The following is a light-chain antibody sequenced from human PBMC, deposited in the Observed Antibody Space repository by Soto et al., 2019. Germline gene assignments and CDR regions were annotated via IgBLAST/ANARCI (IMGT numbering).Light chain of an antibody. CDR3: QSYDSSLREV. Sequence: QSALTQPPSVSAAPGQRVTISCTGSSSNIGAGYDVHWYQQLPGTAPKLLIYGNSNRPSGVPDRFSGSKSGTSASLAITGLQAEDEADYYCQSYDSSLREVFGGGTKLTVL. V-gene: IGLV1-40*01. CDR1: SSNIGAGYD. CDR2: GNS. J-gene: IGLJ2*01.